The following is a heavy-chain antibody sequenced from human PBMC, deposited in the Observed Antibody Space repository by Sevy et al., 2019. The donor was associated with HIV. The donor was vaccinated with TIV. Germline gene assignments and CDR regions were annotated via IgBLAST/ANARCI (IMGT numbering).Heavy chain of an antibody. CDR2: IKQDGSKK. D-gene: IGHD3-16*01. V-gene: IGHV3-7*01. Sequence: GGSLRLSCAASGFTFSDYWMSWVRQAPERGLEWVANIKQDGSKKYNVDSVKGRFIMSRDNAKNSLYLEMNSLRAEDTAVYYCARLKLHYDPYYFDLWGQGTLVTVSS. CDR3: ARLKLHYDPYYFDL. CDR1: GFTFSDYW. J-gene: IGHJ4*02.